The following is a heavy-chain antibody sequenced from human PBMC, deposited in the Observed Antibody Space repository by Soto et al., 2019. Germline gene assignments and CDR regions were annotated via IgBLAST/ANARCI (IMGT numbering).Heavy chain of an antibody. CDR2: ISGSGGST. CDR1: GFPFSSYS. CDR3: AKDKSFSCNSGSCYFPGY. D-gene: IGHD2-15*01. V-gene: IGHV3-23*01. Sequence: GGSLRVSCAAAGFPFSSYSMSWVRQAPGKGLEWVSVISGSGGSTYYADSVKGRFTISRDNSKNTLYLQMNSLRAEDTAVYYCAKDKSFSCNSGSCYFPGYWGQGTLVTVSS. J-gene: IGHJ4*02.